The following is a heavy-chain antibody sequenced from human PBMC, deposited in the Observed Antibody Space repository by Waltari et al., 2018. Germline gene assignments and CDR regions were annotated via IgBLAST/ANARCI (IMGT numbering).Heavy chain of an antibody. CDR1: GGSLNSYY. J-gene: IGHJ4*02. CDR2: IYYSGSP. CDR3: ASGSGRNLDD. V-gene: IGHV4-59*08. D-gene: IGHD3-10*01. Sequence: QVQLQESGPGLVKPSETLSLTCTVSGGSLNSYYWSWIRQPPGKGLEWIGYIYYSGSPNYNPSLRSRVLISVDKSKNQFSLKLSSVTATDTAVYYCASGSGRNLDDWGQGTLVTVSA.